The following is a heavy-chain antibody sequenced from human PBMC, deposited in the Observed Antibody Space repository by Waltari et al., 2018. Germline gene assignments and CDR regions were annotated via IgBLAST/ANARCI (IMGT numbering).Heavy chain of an antibody. CDR2: ISSSGSNI. V-gene: IGHV3-48*04. CDR3: MRKYTSGWHFDY. D-gene: IGHD6-19*01. CDR1: GFTFSSHS. J-gene: IGHJ4*02. Sequence: EVQLVESGGDLVQPGGSLRLSCAASGFTFSSHSMGWVRQAPGKGLEWVSYISSSGSNIYNADSVKGRFTISRDNAKNSLYLQMNNLRAEDTAVYYCMRKYTSGWHFDYWGQGTLVTVSS.